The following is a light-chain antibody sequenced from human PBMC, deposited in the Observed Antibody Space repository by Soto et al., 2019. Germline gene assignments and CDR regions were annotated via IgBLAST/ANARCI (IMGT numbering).Light chain of an antibody. V-gene: IGKV1-39*01. CDR2: AAS. J-gene: IGKJ4*01. Sequence: DIQMTQSPSSLSASVGDSVTITCRASQSISKYVNWYQHKPGKAPTVLIHAASSLQSGVPSRFSGSGSGTDFFLTISSLQPEDFAVYYCQQSHSKPLTFGGGTKVEIK. CDR3: QQSHSKPLT. CDR1: QSISKY.